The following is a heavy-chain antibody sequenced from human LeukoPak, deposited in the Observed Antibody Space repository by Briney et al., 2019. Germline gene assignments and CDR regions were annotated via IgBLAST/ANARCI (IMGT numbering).Heavy chain of an antibody. CDR1: GFTFSSYA. CDR3: ARDWFYGSGGDYNPNWFDP. CDR2: ISGSGGST. D-gene: IGHD3-10*01. Sequence: GGSLRLSCAASGFTFSSYAMSWVRQAPGKGLEWVSAISGSGGSTYYADSVKGRFTISRDNSNNTLHLQMNSVRAEDTAVYYCARDWFYGSGGDYNPNWFDPWGQGTPVTVSS. J-gene: IGHJ5*02. V-gene: IGHV3-23*01.